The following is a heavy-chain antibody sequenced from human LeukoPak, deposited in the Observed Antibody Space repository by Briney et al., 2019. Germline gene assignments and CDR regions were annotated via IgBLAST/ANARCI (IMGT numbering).Heavy chain of an antibody. D-gene: IGHD3-10*01. Sequence: PGGSLRLSCAASGFTFSSYWMHWVRQAPGKGLVWVSRINSDGSSTSYADSVKGRFTISRDNAKNTLYLQMNSLRAEDTAVYYCARARGEQHWFDPWGQGTLVTVSS. J-gene: IGHJ5*02. CDR3: ARARGEQHWFDP. CDR2: INSDGSST. CDR1: GFTFSSYW. V-gene: IGHV3-74*01.